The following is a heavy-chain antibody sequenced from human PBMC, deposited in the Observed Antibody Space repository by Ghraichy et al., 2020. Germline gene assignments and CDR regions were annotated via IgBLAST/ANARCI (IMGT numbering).Heavy chain of an antibody. CDR1: GFTFSSYC. V-gene: IGHV3-30*02. J-gene: IGHJ4*02. CDR2: IRYDGSKK. Sequence: GGSLRLSCAASGFTFSSYCMPWVRQAPGKGLEWVAFIRYDGSKKYYADSVKGRFTISRDNSKNTLYLQMNSLRAEDTAVYYCATLQQWRDQKVLDDWGQGTLVTVPS. CDR3: ATLQQWRDQKVLDD. D-gene: IGHD6-19*01.